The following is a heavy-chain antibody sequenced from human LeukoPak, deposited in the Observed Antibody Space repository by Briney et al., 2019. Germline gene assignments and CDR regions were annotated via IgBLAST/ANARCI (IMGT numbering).Heavy chain of an antibody. CDR2: INHSGST. Sequence: SETLSLTCAVYGGSFSGYYWSWIRQPPGKGLEWIGEINHSGSTNYNPSLKSRVTISVDTSKNQFSLKLSSVTAADTAVYYCARIRPSRLYMDVWGKGTTVTVSS. D-gene: IGHD6-6*01. J-gene: IGHJ6*03. CDR3: ARIRPSRLYMDV. V-gene: IGHV4-34*01. CDR1: GGSFSGYY.